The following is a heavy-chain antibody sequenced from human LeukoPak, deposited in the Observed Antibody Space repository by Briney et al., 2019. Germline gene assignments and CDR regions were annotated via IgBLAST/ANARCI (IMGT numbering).Heavy chain of an antibody. CDR1: GYTFTSYG. D-gene: IGHD7-27*01. CDR2: IYSGGTT. J-gene: IGHJ4*02. Sequence: ASVKVSCKASGYTFTSYGISWVRQAPGKGLEWVSAIYSGGTTYYADSVRGRFTISRDNSKNTLYLLMNSLRAEDTAMYHCARQTGESANFDNWGQGTLVTVSS. V-gene: IGHV3-53*01. CDR3: ARQTGESANFDN.